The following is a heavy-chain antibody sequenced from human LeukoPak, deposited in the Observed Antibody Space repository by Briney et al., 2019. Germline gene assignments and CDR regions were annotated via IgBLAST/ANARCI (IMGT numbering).Heavy chain of an antibody. CDR3: ARGDSSGYYYGTYDAFDI. CDR1: GGSISSYY. CDR2: IYYSGST. J-gene: IGHJ3*02. Sequence: SETLSLTCTVSGGSISSYYWSWIRQPPGKGLEWIGYIYYSGSTNYNPSLKSRVTISVDTSKSQFSLKLSSVTAADTAVYYCARGDSSGYYYGTYDAFDIWGQGTMVTVSS. V-gene: IGHV4-59*01. D-gene: IGHD3-22*01.